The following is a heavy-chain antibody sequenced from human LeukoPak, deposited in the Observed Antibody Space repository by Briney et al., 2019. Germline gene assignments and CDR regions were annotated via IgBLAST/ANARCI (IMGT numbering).Heavy chain of an antibody. J-gene: IGHJ3*02. D-gene: IGHD3-22*01. Sequence: SETLSLTCSVAGGSVSSYFWSWIRQPAGKGLEWVGRIYSSGTTNYNPSLKSRVTISVDTSKNQFSLKLSSVTAADTAVYYCASTITMIVGGAFDIWGQGTMVTVSS. CDR1: GGSVSSYF. CDR2: IYSSGTT. V-gene: IGHV4-4*07. CDR3: ASTITMIVGGAFDI.